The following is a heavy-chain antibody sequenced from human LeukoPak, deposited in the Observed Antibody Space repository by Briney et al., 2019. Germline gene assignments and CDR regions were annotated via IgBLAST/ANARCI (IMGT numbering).Heavy chain of an antibody. CDR2: IKEDGSEK. V-gene: IGHV3-7*01. CDR3: ATGVYYLGD. CDR1: GFTFSSSW. Sequence: QAGGSLRLSCAASGFTFSSSWMTWVRQAPGKGLEWVANIKEDGSEKYYVDFVKGRFTISRDNAKNSLFLQMNRLRAEDTAVYYCATGVYYLGDWGQGALVTVSS. J-gene: IGHJ4*02. D-gene: IGHD1-26*01.